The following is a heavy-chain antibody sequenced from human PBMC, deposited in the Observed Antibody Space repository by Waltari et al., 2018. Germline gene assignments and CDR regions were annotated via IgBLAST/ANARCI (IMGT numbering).Heavy chain of an antibody. V-gene: IGHV3-33*01. CDR2: IWYDGSNK. CDR1: GLTFSSYG. D-gene: IGHD6-13*01. J-gene: IGHJ6*02. CDR3: ARDKDSSWFVYYYYGMDV. Sequence: QVQLVESGGGVVQPGRSLRLSCAASGLTFSSYGMHWVRQAPGKGLEWVAVIWYDGSNKYYADSVKGRFTISRDNSKNTLYLQMNSLRAEDTAVYYCARDKDSSWFVYYYYGMDVWGQGTTVTVSS.